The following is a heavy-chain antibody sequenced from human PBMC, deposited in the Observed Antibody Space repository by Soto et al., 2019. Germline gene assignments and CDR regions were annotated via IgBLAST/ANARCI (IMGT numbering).Heavy chain of an antibody. V-gene: IGHV3-9*01. CDR3: AKDRGFGELFGYFDY. CDR1: GFTFDDYA. Sequence: EVQLVESGGGLVQPGRSLRLSCAASGFTFDDYAMHWVRQAPGKGLEWVSGISWNSGSIGYADSVKGRFTXXXXXAKXXXXXXXXXXXXXXXXXYYCAKDRGFGELFGYFDYWGQGTLVTVXX. D-gene: IGHD3-10*01. CDR2: ISWNSGSI. J-gene: IGHJ4*02.